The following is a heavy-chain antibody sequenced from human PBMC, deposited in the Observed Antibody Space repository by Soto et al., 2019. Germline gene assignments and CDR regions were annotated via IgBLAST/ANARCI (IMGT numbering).Heavy chain of an antibody. J-gene: IGHJ6*02. CDR3: ARALTSNYARYYYYGMDV. Sequence: GASVKVSCKASGYTFTGYYMHWVRQAPGQGLEWMGWINPNSGGTNYAQKFQGWVTMTRDTSISTAYMELSRLRSDDTAVYYCARALTSNYARYYYYGMDVWAQGTTVIVSS. D-gene: IGHD4-4*01. V-gene: IGHV1-2*04. CDR1: GYTFTGYY. CDR2: INPNSGGT.